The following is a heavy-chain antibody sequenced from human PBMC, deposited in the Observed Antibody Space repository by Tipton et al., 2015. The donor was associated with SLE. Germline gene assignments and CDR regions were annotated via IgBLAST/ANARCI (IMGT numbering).Heavy chain of an antibody. D-gene: IGHD3-16*01. CDR2: MFPRGNS. CDR1: GDSISSGTYY. Sequence: TLSLTCTVSGDSISSGTYYWGWIRQTPGLGLAWIGNMFPRGNSYYNPSLKSRVTMSVDTSKSQLSLKMSYVTAADTAVYYCASGLASGGPMEAYDIWGQGTMVTVSS. J-gene: IGHJ3*02. CDR3: ASGLASGGPMEAYDI. V-gene: IGHV4-39*07.